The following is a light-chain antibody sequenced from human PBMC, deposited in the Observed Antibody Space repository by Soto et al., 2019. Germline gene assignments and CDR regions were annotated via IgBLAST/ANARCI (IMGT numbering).Light chain of an antibody. J-gene: IGKJ1*01. CDR1: QDIRNY. CDR3: QQSYSTTWT. V-gene: IGKV1-39*01. Sequence: DIQMTQSPSSLSASVGDRFTIACQASQDIRNYLNWYQQKPGKAPKLLIYDASNLESGVSSRFSGSGSGTDFTLTISSLQPEDFATYSCQQSYSTTWTFGQGTKVDIK. CDR2: DAS.